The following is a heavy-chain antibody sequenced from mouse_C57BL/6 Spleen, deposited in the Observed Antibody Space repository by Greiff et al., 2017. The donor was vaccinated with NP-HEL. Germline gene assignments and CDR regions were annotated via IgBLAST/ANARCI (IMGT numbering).Heavy chain of an antibody. V-gene: IGHV5-6*01. J-gene: IGHJ2*01. CDR3: ARDLDYGSSFDY. D-gene: IGHD1-1*01. CDR2: ISSGGSYT. Sequence: EVMLVESGGDLVKPGGSLKLSCAASGFTFSSYGMSWVRQTPDKRLEWVATISSGGSYTYYPDSVKGRFTISRDNAKNTLYLQMSSLKSEDTAMYYCARDLDYGSSFDYWGQGTTLTVSS. CDR1: GFTFSSYG.